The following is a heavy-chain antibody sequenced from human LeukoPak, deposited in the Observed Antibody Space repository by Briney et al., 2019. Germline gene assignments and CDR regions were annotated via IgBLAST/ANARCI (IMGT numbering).Heavy chain of an antibody. CDR1: GYTLTELS. Sequence: ASVKVSCKVSGYTLTELSMHWVRQAPGKGLEWMGGFDPEDGETIYAQKFQGRVTMTEDTSTDTAYMELSSLRSEDTAVYYCARGGEVEQWTRWFDPWGQGTLVTVSS. D-gene: IGHD6-19*01. J-gene: IGHJ5*02. V-gene: IGHV1-24*01. CDR3: ARGGEVEQWTRWFDP. CDR2: FDPEDGET.